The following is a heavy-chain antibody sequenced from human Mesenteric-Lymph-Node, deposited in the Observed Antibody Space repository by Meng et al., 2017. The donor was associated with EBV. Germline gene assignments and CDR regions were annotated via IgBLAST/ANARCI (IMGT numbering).Heavy chain of an antibody. Sequence: QVQLVESGGGLVKPGGSLRLSCAASGFTFSDYYMSWIRQAPGKGLEWVSYISTSDSYSTIFYADSLKGRFTISRDNVKNSLYLQMNSLRAEDTAVYFCARDLYFGERSLGYWGQGTMVTVSA. J-gene: IGHJ4*02. V-gene: IGHV3-11*01. D-gene: IGHD3-10*01. CDR1: GFTFSDYY. CDR3: ARDLYFGERSLGY. CDR2: ISTSDSYSTI.